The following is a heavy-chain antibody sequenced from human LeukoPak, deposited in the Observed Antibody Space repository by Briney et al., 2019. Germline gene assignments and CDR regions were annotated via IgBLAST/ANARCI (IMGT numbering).Heavy chain of an antibody. V-gene: IGHV1-69*01. J-gene: IGHJ5*02. CDR3: GKVESAYCSGVNCYFNWFDT. CDR2: IIPIFGTT. Sequence: SVKVSCKASGGTFTSYAISWVCQAPGQGLEWMGGIIPIFGTTNYAQTFQDRVAITADDPPSTVYLELSSLRSEDTAVYYCGKVESAYCSGVNCYFNWFDTWGQGTLVTVSS. CDR1: GGTFTSYA. D-gene: IGHD2-15*01.